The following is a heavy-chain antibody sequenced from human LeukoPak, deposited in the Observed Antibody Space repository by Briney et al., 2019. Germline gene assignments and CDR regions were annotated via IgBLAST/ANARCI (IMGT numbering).Heavy chain of an antibody. CDR1: GGSISSYF. CDR2: IQSSGSA. CDR3: ATGGYFDSSGYYRTPIDY. D-gene: IGHD3-22*01. J-gene: IGHJ4*02. V-gene: IGHV4-4*07. Sequence: SETLSLTCTVSGGSISSYFWSWIRQPAGKGLEVIGRIQSSGSAIYNPSLKGRVTMSVDMARNQFSLELSSVTAADTAVYCCATGGYFDSSGYYRTPIDYWGQGTPVTVSS.